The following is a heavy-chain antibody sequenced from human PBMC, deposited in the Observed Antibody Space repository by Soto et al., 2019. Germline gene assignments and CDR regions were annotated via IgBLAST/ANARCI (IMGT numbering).Heavy chain of an antibody. J-gene: IGHJ6*02. V-gene: IGHV5-51*01. CDR3: ARYWHSYSLNYYRGMDV. D-gene: IGHD5-18*01. Sequence: PGESLKISCKGSGYNFATDWIGWVRQMPGKGLEWTGIIYPADSDTRYSPSSQGQVTISADKSISTAYLQWSSLKASDTAMYFCARYWHSYSLNYYRGMDVWGQGTTVTVSS. CDR2: IYPADSDT. CDR1: GYNFATDW.